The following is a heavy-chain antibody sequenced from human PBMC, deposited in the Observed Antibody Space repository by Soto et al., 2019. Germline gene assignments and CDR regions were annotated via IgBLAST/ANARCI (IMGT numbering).Heavy chain of an antibody. D-gene: IGHD1-1*01. CDR3: AREAMATASIDY. J-gene: IGHJ4*02. V-gene: IGHV4-30-4*01. CDR1: GGSISSGDYY. CDR2: IYYSGST. Sequence: PSETLSLTCTVSGGSISSGDYYWSWIRQPPGKGLEWIGYIYYSGSTYYNPSLKSRVTISVDTPKNQFSLKLSSVTAADTAVYYCAREAMATASIDYWGQGTLVTVSS.